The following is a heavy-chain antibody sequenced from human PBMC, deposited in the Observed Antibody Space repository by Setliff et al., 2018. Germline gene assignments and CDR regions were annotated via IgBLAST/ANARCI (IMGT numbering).Heavy chain of an antibody. CDR2: FIPVLSSA. CDR3: ARDSRQWLEGGASGDMDI. Sequence: SVKVSCKVSGGSFSNYAINWVRQVSGQGLEWMGRFIPVLSSADYSQRFQGRVAFTADESTTTVFMELNSLRSEDTAIYYCARDSRQWLEGGASGDMDIWGQGTMVTVSS. J-gene: IGHJ3*02. CDR1: GGSFSNYA. D-gene: IGHD6-19*01. V-gene: IGHV1-69*11.